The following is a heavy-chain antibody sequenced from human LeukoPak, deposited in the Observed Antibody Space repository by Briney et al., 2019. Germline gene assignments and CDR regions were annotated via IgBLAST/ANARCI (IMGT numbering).Heavy chain of an antibody. J-gene: IGHJ5*02. Sequence: GGSLRLSCAASGFTFSNYSMNWVRQAPGKGLEWVSYISSSSSTIYYADSVKGRFTISRDNAKNSLYLQMNSLRAEDTAVYYCARDRQYYYDSSGYFDPWGQGTLVTVSS. V-gene: IGHV3-48*01. CDR2: ISSSSSTI. D-gene: IGHD3-22*01. CDR1: GFTFSNYS. CDR3: ARDRQYYYDSSGYFDP.